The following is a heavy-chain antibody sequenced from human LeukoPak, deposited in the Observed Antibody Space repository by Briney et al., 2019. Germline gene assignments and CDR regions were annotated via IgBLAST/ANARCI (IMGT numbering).Heavy chain of an antibody. D-gene: IGHD3/OR15-3a*01. CDR1: GFTFSSYW. CDR2: INSDGSRT. Sequence: GGSLRLSCAASGFTFSSYWMHWVRQSPGKGLVWVSRINSDGSRTYDADSVKGRFTISIDNAKNTLYLQMNSLRAEDTAVYYCARARGNNYGFFDYWGQGILVTVSS. J-gene: IGHJ4*02. CDR3: ARARGNNYGFFDY. V-gene: IGHV3-74*01.